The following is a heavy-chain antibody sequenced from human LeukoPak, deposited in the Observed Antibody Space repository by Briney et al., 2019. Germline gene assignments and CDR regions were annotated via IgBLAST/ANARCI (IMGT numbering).Heavy chain of an antibody. CDR1: GGSISSYY. CDR2: IYYSGST. V-gene: IGHV4-59*01. J-gene: IGHJ4*02. CDR3: ARDRYIAAAGYLDY. D-gene: IGHD6-13*01. Sequence: SETLSLTCTVSGGSISSYYWSWIRQPPGKGLEWIGYIYYSGSTNYNPSLKSRVTISVDTSKNQFSLKLSSVTAADTAVYYCARDRYIAAAGYLDYWGQGTLVTVSS.